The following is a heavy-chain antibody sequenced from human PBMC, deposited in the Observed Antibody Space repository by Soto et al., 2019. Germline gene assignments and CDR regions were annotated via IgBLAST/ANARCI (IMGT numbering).Heavy chain of an antibody. V-gene: IGHV4-34*01. J-gene: IGHJ4*02. Sequence: SETLSLTCAVYGGSLSGYYWTWIRQPPGKGLEWIGEVNPGGITNYSPSVKSRLKISLDTSKKEVSLEMTSVTAADTAVYYCGRVVIKMAIQSIDCCGPGTLVAVSS. CDR1: GGSLSGYY. CDR3: GRVVIKMAIQSIDC. CDR2: VNPGGIT.